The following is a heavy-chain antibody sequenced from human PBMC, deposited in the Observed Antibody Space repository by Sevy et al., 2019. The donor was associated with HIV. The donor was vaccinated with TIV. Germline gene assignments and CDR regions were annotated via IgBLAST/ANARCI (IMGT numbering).Heavy chain of an antibody. D-gene: IGHD3-10*01. Sequence: GGSLRLSCGASGFAFSRYGMHWVRQAPGKGLEWVAVIWHDGNYKYYADSLKGRLTISRDNSKNTLYLQMNSLRGDDSAVYFCARDPLYYSHRDSYHLKYYFDYWGQGTQVTVSS. CDR3: ARDPLYYSHRDSYHLKYYFDY. J-gene: IGHJ4*02. V-gene: IGHV3-33*01. CDR1: GFAFSRYG. CDR2: IWHDGNYK.